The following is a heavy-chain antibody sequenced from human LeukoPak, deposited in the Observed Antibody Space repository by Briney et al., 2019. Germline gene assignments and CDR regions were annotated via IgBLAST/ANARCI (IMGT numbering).Heavy chain of an antibody. D-gene: IGHD4-17*01. CDR2: IYYSGST. Sequence: SETLPLTCTVSGGSISSSSYYWGWIRQPPGKGLEWIGSIYYSGSTYYNPSLKSRVTISVDTSKNQFSLKLSSVTAADTAVYYCASSWFGMTTVTTFDYWGQGTLVTVSS. J-gene: IGHJ4*02. CDR1: GGSISSSSYY. CDR3: ASSWFGMTTVTTFDY. V-gene: IGHV4-39*01.